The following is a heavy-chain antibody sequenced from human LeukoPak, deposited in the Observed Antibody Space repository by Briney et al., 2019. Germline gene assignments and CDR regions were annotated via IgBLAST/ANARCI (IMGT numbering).Heavy chain of an antibody. CDR3: ARASYYDSSGYYPNDAFDI. J-gene: IGHJ3*02. V-gene: IGHV3-23*01. CDR1: GFTFSSYA. CDR2: ISGSGGST. Sequence: GGSLRLSCAASGFTFSSYAMSWVRQAPGKGLEWVSAISGSGGSTYYADSVKGRFTISRDNSKNTLYLQMNSLRAEDTAVYYCARASYYDSSGYYPNDAFDIWGQGTMVTVSS. D-gene: IGHD3-22*01.